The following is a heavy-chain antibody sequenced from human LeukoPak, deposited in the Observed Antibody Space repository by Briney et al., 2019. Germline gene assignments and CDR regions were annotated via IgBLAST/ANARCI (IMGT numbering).Heavy chain of an antibody. CDR3: ARQLGYCSSTSCTWGGYYFDY. CDR2: ISYDGSNK. D-gene: IGHD2-2*01. V-gene: IGHV3-30*04. CDR1: GFTFSSYA. Sequence: GGSLRLSCAASGFTFSSYAMHWVRQAPGKGLEWVAVISYDGSNKYYADSVNGRFTISRDNSKNTLYLQMNSLRAEDTAVYYCARQLGYCSSTSCTWGGYYFDYWGQGTLVTVSS. J-gene: IGHJ4*02.